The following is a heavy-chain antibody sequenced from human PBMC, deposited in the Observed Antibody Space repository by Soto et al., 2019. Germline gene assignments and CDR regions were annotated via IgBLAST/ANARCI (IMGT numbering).Heavy chain of an antibody. V-gene: IGHV5-51*01. J-gene: IGHJ6*03. Sequence: GVSMKISCQGAGYTFNNYWIGWVRQMPGKGLEWMGIIYPGNSDTKYRPSFQGQVTISVDKSISTAYLQWSSLKASDTAMYYCARQYCTSTSCYRSYYYYMDVWGKGTTVTVSS. CDR1: GYTFNNYW. D-gene: IGHD2-2*01. CDR3: ARQYCTSTSCYRSYYYYMDV. CDR2: IYPGNSDT.